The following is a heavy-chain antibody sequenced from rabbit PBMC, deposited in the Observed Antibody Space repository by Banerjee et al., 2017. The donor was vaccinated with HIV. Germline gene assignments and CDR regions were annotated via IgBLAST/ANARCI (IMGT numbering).Heavy chain of an antibody. CDR2: INSSGGSV. CDR3: ARCDAVGACWNFGWNI. J-gene: IGHJ3*01. V-gene: IGHV1S69*01. CDR1: GFSLGDYY. D-gene: IGHD3-3*01. Sequence: QSVEESGGRLVTPGTPLTLTCTASGFSLGDYYMNWVRQSPGKGLEWIGIINSSGGSVWYASWAKGRFTISRSSTTVDLEITSPTTEDTATYFCARCDAVGACWNFGWNIWGQGTLVTVS.